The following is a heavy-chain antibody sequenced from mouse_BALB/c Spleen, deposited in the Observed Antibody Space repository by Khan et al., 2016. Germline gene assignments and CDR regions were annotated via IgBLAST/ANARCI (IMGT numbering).Heavy chain of an antibody. J-gene: IGHJ1*01. D-gene: IGHD2-3*01. V-gene: IGHV12-3*02. CDR1: GFPITSGYY. Sequence: VQLQESGPGLVKPSQSLFLACSITGFPITSGYYWIWIRQSPGKPLEWMGYITHSGETFYNPSLKSPISITRETSKNQFFLQLNSVTTEDTAMYYCAGDSDGYCYFDVWDAGNTVTVSS. CDR2: ITHSGET. CDR3: AGDSDGYCYFDV.